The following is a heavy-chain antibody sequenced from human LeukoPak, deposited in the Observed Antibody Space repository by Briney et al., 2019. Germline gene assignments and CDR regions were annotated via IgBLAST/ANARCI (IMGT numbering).Heavy chain of an antibody. V-gene: IGHV3-23*01. CDR2: ISGSGGST. CDR3: AKDVPLLGYCSSTSCYAYQVH. D-gene: IGHD2-2*01. CDR1: GFTFSSYA. Sequence: GGSLRLSCAASGFTFSSYAMSWVRQAPGKGLEWVSAISGSGGSTYYADSVKGRFTISRDNSKNTLYLQMNSLRAEDTAVYYCAKDVPLLGYCSSTSCYAYQVHWGQGTLVTVSS. J-gene: IGHJ4*02.